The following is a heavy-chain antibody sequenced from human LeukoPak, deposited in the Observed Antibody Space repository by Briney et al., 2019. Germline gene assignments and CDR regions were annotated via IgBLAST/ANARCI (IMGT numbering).Heavy chain of an antibody. V-gene: IGHV3-7*01. CDR3: ARGRYDSSGSYSLFDY. CDR2: VNQGGTGK. Sequence: GGSLRLSCAASGFSFSSQWMSWVRQAPGKGLEWVAIVNQGGTGKYYVDSVKGRFTISRDNAENSLYLQMNSLRAEDTAVYYCARGRYDSSGSYSLFDYWGQGTLVTVSS. D-gene: IGHD3-22*01. CDR1: GFSFSSQW. J-gene: IGHJ4*02.